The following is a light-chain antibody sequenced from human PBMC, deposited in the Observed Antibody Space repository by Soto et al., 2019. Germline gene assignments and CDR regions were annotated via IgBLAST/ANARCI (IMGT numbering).Light chain of an antibody. J-gene: IGKJ1*01. Sequence: DIQMTQSPSSLSASAGDRVTITCRASENIRTYLNWYQQKPGKAPEVLIYAASKLQSGVTLRFSGSGSGTDFTLNITRLQPEDFATYYCQQTFGTPRTFGQGTKVEI. CDR2: AAS. CDR1: ENIRTY. CDR3: QQTFGTPRT. V-gene: IGKV1-39*01.